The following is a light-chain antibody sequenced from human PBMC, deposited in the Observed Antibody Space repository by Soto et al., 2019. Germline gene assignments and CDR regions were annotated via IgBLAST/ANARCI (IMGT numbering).Light chain of an antibody. CDR1: QSVISNY. V-gene: IGKV3-20*01. CDR2: GAS. Sequence: EIVLTQSPGTLSLSPGERATLSCRATQSVISNYLAWYQQRPGQAPRVLIYGASNRATDIPDRFSGSGSGTDFTLTISRLEPEDFAVYYCQQYCSPPRTFGQGTKVEI. CDR3: QQYCSPPRT. J-gene: IGKJ1*01.